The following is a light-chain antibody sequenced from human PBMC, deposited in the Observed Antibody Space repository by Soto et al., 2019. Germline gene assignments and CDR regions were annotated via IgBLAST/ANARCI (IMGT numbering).Light chain of an antibody. J-gene: IGKJ1*01. CDR1: QSVSSSY. V-gene: IGKV3-20*01. CDR2: GAS. Sequence: EIVLTQSPGTLSLSPGERATLSCRASQSVSSSYLAWYQQKPGQAPRLLIYGASSRATGIPDRFSGSGSGTDFTLPISRLEPEDFAVYYCQHSGTFGQGTKVEIK. CDR3: QHSGT.